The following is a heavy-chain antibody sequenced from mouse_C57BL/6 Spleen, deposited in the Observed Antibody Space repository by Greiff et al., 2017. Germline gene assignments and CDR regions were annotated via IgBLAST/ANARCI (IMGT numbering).Heavy chain of an antibody. V-gene: IGHV10-1*01. D-gene: IGHD2-1*01. CDR1: GFSFNTYA. CDR2: IRSKSNNYAT. CDR3: VRQHYGNYWYFDV. J-gene: IGHJ1*03. Sequence: EVKLQESGGGLVQPKGSLKLSCAASGFSFNTYAMNWVRQAPGKGLEWVARIRSKSNNYATYYADSVKDRFTISRDDSESMLYLQMNNLKTEDTAMYYCVRQHYGNYWYFDVWGTGTTVTVSS.